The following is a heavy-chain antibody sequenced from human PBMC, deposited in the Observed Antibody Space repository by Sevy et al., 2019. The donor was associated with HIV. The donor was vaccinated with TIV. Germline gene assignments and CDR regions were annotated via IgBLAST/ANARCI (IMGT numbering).Heavy chain of an antibody. CDR2: INPNDGVT. D-gene: IGHD1-1*01. V-gene: IGHV1-2*02. CDR1: GYTFIDYD. J-gene: IGHJ6*02. CDR3: ARLTTMPTSDLYGMDV. Sequence: ASVKVSCKASGYTFIDYDIHWVRQAPGQGLEWMAWINPNDGVTTYAQRFQGGVTVTRDTSISTAYMELRRLRSDDTAIYYCARLTTMPTSDLYGMDVWGQGTTVTVSS.